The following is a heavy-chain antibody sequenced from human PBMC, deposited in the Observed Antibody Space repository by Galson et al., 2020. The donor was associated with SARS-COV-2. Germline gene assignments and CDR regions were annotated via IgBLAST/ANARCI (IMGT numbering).Heavy chain of an antibody. D-gene: IGHD4-17*01. Sequence: GGSLRLSCAASGFRFRSYSMNWVRQAPGKGLEWVSYISGDSSTIYYAGSVKGRFTISRDNAKDSLSLQMNSLRAEDTAVYYCSSFDYGDHWGFDYWGQGTLVTVSS. J-gene: IGHJ4*02. CDR3: SSFDYGDHWGFDY. CDR1: GFRFRSYS. CDR2: ISGDSSTI. V-gene: IGHV3-48*01.